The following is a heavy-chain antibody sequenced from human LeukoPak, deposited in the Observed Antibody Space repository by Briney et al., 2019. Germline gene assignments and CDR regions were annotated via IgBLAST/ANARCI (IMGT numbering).Heavy chain of an antibody. V-gene: IGHV3-23*01. CDR3: ASTDYGDKDY. CDR2: ISGSGGST. D-gene: IGHD4-17*01. CDR1: GFTFSSYA. Sequence: PGGSLSLSCAASGFTFSSYAMSWVRQAPGKGLEWVSAISGSGGSTYYADSVKGRFTISRDNSKNTLYLQMNSLRAEDTAVYYCASTDYGDKDYWGQGTLVTVSS. J-gene: IGHJ4*02.